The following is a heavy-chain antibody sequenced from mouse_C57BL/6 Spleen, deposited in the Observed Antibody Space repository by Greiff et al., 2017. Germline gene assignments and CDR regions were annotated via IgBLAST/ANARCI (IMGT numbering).Heavy chain of an antibody. J-gene: IGHJ2*01. Sequence: EVQRVESGGGLVQPGGSMKLSCVASGFTFSNYWMNWVRQSPEKGLEWVAQIRLRSGNYATHYAESVKGRFTISRDDSKSIVNLQMNNLRAEDTGIYYYTGDYGSSYVYFDYWGQGTTLTVSS. D-gene: IGHD1-1*01. V-gene: IGHV6-3*01. CDR1: GFTFSNYW. CDR3: TGDYGSSYVYFDY. CDR2: IRLRSGNYAT.